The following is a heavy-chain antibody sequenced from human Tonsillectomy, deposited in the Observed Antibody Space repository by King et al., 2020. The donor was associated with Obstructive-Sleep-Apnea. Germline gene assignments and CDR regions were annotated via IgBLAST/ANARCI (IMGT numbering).Heavy chain of an antibody. J-gene: IGHJ6*02. Sequence: VQLVESGGGLVQPGGSLRLSCAASGFTFSSYAMSWVRQAPGKGLEWVSGISGSGSSTYYADSVKGRFTISRDNSRNTLFLQMNSLRAEDTAVYYCAKGATGTWYYFGMDVWGQGTTVTVSS. CDR3: AKGATGTWYYFGMDV. CDR2: ISGSGSST. V-gene: IGHV3-23*04. D-gene: IGHD1-1*01. CDR1: GFTFSSYA.